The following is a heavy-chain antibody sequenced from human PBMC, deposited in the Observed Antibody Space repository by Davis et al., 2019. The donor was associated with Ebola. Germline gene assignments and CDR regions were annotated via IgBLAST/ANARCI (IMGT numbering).Heavy chain of an antibody. CDR2: ISSSSSTI. V-gene: IGHV3-48*02. CDR3: ARDSDILTGYYFDY. J-gene: IGHJ4*02. CDR1: GFTFSSYA. Sequence: GESLKISCAASGFTFSSYAMSWVRQAPGKGLEWVSYISSSSSTIYYADSVKGRFTISRDNAKNSLYLQMNSLRDEDTAVYYCARDSDILTGYYFDYWGQGTLVTVSS. D-gene: IGHD3-9*01.